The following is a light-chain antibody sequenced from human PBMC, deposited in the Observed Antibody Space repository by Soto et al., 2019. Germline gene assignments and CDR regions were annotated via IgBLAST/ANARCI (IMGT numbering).Light chain of an antibody. CDR1: QSVFSS. CDR3: HQYNNWPPIT. J-gene: IGKJ5*01. V-gene: IGKV3-15*01. Sequence: EIVMTQSPDTLSVSPGERATLSCRASQSVFSSLAWYQQKPGQAPRLLIYGAATRATGIPARFSGSGSGTEFTLTISSLQSEDFAVYYCHQYNNWPPITFGQGTRLEI. CDR2: GAA.